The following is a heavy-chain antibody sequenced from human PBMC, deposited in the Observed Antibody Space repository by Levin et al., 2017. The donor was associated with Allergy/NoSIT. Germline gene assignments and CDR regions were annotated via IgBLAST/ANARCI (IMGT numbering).Heavy chain of an antibody. J-gene: IGHJ5*02. V-gene: IGHV3-23*01. D-gene: IGHD1-26*01. Sequence: PGGSLRLSCAASEFTFSSYAMSWVRQAPGKGLEWVSDISGSGGSTYYADSVKGRFTISRDNSKNTLYLQMNSLRAEDTAVYYCAKNGVGATSWFDPWGQGTLVTVSS. CDR2: ISGSGGST. CDR1: EFTFSSYA. CDR3: AKNGVGATSWFDP.